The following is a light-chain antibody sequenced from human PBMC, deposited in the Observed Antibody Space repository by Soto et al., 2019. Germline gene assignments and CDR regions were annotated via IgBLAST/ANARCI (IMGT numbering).Light chain of an antibody. CDR3: QQANTFPIT. CDR1: QGINRW. Sequence: DIQMTQSPSFMSASVGDRVTVTCRASQGINRWLAWYQQKPGKAPKLLLYTTSTVASGVPSRFSGSGSGTAFTLTVSSRQPEDFATYYCQQANTFPITFGQGTRLEIK. CDR2: TTS. J-gene: IGKJ5*01. V-gene: IGKV1-12*01.